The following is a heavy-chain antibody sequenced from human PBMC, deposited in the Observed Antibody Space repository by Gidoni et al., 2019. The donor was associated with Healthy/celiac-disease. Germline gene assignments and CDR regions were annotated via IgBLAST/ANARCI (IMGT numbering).Heavy chain of an antibody. CDR2: INTNTGNP. CDR3: ASWESRQSPRTYYDFWSGYSEGYYYYGMDV. D-gene: IGHD3-3*01. J-gene: IGHJ6*02. Sequence: SELKKPGASVKVSCKASGYTFTSYAMNWVRQAPGQGLGWMGWINTNTGNPTYAQGFTGRFVFSLDTSVSTAYLQICSLKAEDTAVYYCASWESRQSPRTYYDFWSGYSEGYYYYGMDVWGQGTTVTVSS. V-gene: IGHV7-4-1*01. CDR1: GYTFTSYA.